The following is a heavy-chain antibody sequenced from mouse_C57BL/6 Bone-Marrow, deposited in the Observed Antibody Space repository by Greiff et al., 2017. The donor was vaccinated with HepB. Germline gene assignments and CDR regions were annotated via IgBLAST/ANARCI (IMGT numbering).Heavy chain of an antibody. Sequence: EVKLMESGGGLVQPGGSLKLSCAASGFTFSDYYMYWVRQTPEKRLEWVAYISNGGGSTYYPDTVKGRFTISRDNAKNTLYLQMSRLKSEDTAMYYYYYGSSYGYFDVWGTGTTVTVSS. J-gene: IGHJ1*03. V-gene: IGHV5-12*01. CDR2: ISNGGGST. D-gene: IGHD1-1*01. CDR1: GFTFSDYY. CDR3: YYGSSYGYFDV.